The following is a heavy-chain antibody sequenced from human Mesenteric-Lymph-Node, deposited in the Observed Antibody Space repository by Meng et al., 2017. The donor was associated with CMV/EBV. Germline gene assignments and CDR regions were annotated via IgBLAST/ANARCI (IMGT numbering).Heavy chain of an antibody. V-gene: IGHV3-23*01. CDR3: AKRRGKAFDI. CDR1: GLTFSSYA. Sequence: GESLKISCAASGLTFSSYAMSWVRQAPGKGLEWVSSITSSVDSTYYADSVKGRFTISRDNPKNTLYLQVNSLRPEDTAVYYCAKRRGKAFDIWGQGTMVTVSS. CDR2: ITSSVDST. J-gene: IGHJ3*02.